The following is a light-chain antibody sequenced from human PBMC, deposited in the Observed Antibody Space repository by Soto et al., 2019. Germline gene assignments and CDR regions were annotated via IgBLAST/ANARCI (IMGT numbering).Light chain of an antibody. CDR1: SSGIGDYNF. V-gene: IGLV2-14*01. CDR3: SSSTGTSTHHL. J-gene: IGLJ1*01. Sequence: QSALTQPASVSGSPGQSITISCTGTSSGIGDYNFVSWYQQYPGKAPKLVIFAVSSRPSGVSHRFSGSKSGNTASLTISGLQAEDEADYYCSSSTGTSTHHLFXTGTKVT. CDR2: AVS.